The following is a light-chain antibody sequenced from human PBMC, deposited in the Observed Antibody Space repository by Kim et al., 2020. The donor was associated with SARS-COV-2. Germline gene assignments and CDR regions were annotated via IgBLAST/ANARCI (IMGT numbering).Light chain of an antibody. CDR2: DAS. CDR3: QQYHSLPIT. V-gene: IGKV1-33*01. J-gene: IGKJ5*01. Sequence: DIQMTQSPSSLSASVGVRVTITCQASQDISNYLNWYQQKPGKAPKLLIYDASNLETGVPSRFSGSGSGPDFTLTISSLLPEDIATYYCQQYHSLPITFGQGTRLEI. CDR1: QDISNY.